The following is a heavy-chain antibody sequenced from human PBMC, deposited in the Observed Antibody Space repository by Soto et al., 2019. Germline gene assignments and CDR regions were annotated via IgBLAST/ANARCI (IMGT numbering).Heavy chain of an antibody. CDR1: GFTFSSYA. CDR3: AKERELLVYFDY. V-gene: IGHV3-23*01. J-gene: IGHJ4*02. Sequence: EVQLLESGGGLVQPGGSLRLSCAASGFTFSSYAMSWVRQAPGKGLEWVSAISGSGGRTYYADAVKGRFTISRYNSTSTVCMQKNSMRAEHTAVYYCAKERELLVYFDYWGQGTLVTVSS. CDR2: ISGSGGRT. D-gene: IGHD1-26*01.